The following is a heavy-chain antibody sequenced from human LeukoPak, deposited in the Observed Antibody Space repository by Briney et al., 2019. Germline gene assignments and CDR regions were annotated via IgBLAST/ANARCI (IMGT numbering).Heavy chain of an antibody. CDR1: GFTFSSNG. J-gene: IGHJ4*02. CDR3: ARLVGARGGYFDY. Sequence: GGSLRLSCAASGFTFSSNGMHWVRQAPGKGLEWVAIIWYDGSNAYYADSVKGRFAISRDNSKNTLYLQMNSLRADDTAVYYCARLVGARGGYFDYWGQGTLVTVSS. V-gene: IGHV3-33*01. D-gene: IGHD1-26*01. CDR2: IWYDGSNA.